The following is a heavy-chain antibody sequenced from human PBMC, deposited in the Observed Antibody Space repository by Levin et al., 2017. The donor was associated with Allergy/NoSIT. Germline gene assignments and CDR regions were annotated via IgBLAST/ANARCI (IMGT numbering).Heavy chain of an antibody. J-gene: IGHJ5*02. CDR1: GGSISSGGYS. D-gene: IGHD3-16*02. Sequence: SETLSLTCAVSGGSISSGGYSWSWIRQPPGKGLEWIGYIYHSGSTYYNPSLKSRVTISVDRSKNQFSLKLSSVTAADTAVYYCARGRHYDYVWGSYRPPPQNWFDPWGQGTLVTVSS. V-gene: IGHV4-30-2*01. CDR3: ARGRHYDYVWGSYRPPPQNWFDP. CDR2: IYHSGST.